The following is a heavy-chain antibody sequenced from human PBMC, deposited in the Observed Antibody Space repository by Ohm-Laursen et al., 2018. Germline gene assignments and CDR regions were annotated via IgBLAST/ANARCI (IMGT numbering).Heavy chain of an antibody. CDR3: ARDLPIRGSGSYL. D-gene: IGHD3-10*01. V-gene: IGHV3-66*01. J-gene: IGHJ4*02. CDR2: IYSGGST. CDR1: GFTVSSNY. Sequence: SLRLSCTAPGFTVSSNYMSWVRQAPGKGLEWVSVIYSGGSTYYADSVKGRFTISRDNSKNTLYLQMNSLRAEDTAVYYCARDLPIRGSGSYLWGQGTLVTVSS.